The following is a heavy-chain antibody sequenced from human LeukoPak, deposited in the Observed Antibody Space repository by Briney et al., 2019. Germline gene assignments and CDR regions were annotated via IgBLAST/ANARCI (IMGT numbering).Heavy chain of an antibody. D-gene: IGHD3-22*01. CDR3: ARSNLGSYDQSGYYHN. J-gene: IGHJ1*01. V-gene: IGHV4-4*07. CDR1: GGSLSGYY. Sequence: SETQSLTCTVSGGSLSGYYWNWNRQPAGKGLEWIGRIYISENTWYKPSLQSRVTMSVDTSKNQFSLKMSSLTAADTAVYYCARSNLGSYDQSGYYHNWGPGSRLTVSS. CDR2: IYISENT.